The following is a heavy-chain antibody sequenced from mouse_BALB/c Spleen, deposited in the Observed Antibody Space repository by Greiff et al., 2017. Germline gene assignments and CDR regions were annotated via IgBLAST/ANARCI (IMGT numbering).Heavy chain of an antibody. CDR2: IWGDGST. V-gene: IGHV2-6-7*01. Sequence: VQRVESGPGLVAPSQSLSITCTVSGFSLTGYGVNWVRQPPGKGLEWLGMIWGDGSTDYNSALKSRLSISKDNSKSQVFLKMNSLQTDDTARYYWARGGTMITTTAWFAYWGQGTLVTVAA. CDR3: ARGGTMITTTAWFAY. CDR1: GFSLTGYG. J-gene: IGHJ3*01. D-gene: IGHD2-4*01.